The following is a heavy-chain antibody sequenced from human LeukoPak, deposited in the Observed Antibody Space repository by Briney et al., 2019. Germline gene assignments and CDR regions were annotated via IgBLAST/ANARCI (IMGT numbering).Heavy chain of an antibody. Sequence: PGGSLRLSCAASGFTFSIYTMNWVRQTPGKGLEWVSYISSSGSTIYYADSVKGRFTISRDNAKNSLYLQMNSLRAEDTAVYYCARVVSSGWYSDYWGQGTLVTVSS. J-gene: IGHJ4*02. V-gene: IGHV3-48*04. D-gene: IGHD6-19*01. CDR2: ISSSGSTI. CDR1: GFTFSIYT. CDR3: ARVVSSGWYSDY.